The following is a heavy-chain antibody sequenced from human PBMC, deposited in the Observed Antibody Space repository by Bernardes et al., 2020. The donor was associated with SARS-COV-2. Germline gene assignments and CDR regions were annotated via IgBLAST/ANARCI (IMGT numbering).Heavy chain of an antibody. CDR1: GGSISSIAYY. CDR3: ARMSVAGPSNYFAP. J-gene: IGHJ5*02. Sequence: SETLSLTCTVSGGSISSIAYYWGWIRQPPGKGLEWIGSIYHSGITFFNPSLKSRVIVSVDTSKNNFSLRLSSVTAADTAVYYCARMSVAGPSNYFAPWGQGTLVRVSS. V-gene: IGHV4-39*02. D-gene: IGHD6-19*01. CDR2: IYHSGIT.